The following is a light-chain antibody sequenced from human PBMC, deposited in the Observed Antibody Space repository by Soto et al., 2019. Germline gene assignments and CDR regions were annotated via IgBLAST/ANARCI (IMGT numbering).Light chain of an antibody. CDR1: SSNIGSNT. CDR2: SNN. CDR3: AAWDDSLNGVV. V-gene: IGLV1-44*01. Sequence: QSVLTQPPSASGTPGQRVTISCSGSSSNIGSNTVNWYQQLPGTAPKLLIYSNNQRPSGVPDRFSGSKSGTVASLAISGLQSEDEADYYCAAWDDSLNGVVFGGGTKLTVL. J-gene: IGLJ2*01.